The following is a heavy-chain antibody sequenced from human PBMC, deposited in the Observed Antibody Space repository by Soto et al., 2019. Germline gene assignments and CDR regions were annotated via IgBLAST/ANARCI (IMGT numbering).Heavy chain of an antibody. D-gene: IGHD1-26*01. V-gene: IGHV4-59*01. CDR3: ARDTGPATRGMDV. Sequence: SETLSLTCTVSGGSISSYYWSWIRQPPGKGLEWIGYIYYSGSTNYNPSLKSRVTISVDTSKNQFSLKLSSVTAADTAVYYCARDTGPATRGMDVWGQGTTVTVS. J-gene: IGHJ6*02. CDR1: GGSISSYY. CDR2: IYYSGST.